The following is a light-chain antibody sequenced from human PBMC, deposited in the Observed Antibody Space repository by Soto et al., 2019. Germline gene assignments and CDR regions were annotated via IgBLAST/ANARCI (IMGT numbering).Light chain of an antibody. J-gene: IGLJ1*01. Sequence: QSALTQPRSVSGSPGQSVTISCTGTRSDVGSYSHVSWYQQHPGKAPKLMIYDVSRRPSGVPDRFSGSKSANTASLTVSGLQAADEADYFCKSYAGSNTYVFGSGTKLTVL. CDR3: KSYAGSNTYV. V-gene: IGLV2-11*01. CDR2: DVS. CDR1: RSDVGSYSH.